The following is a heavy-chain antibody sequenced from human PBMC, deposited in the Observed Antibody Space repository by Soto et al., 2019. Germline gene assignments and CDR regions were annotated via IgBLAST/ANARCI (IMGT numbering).Heavy chain of an antibody. CDR3: ARGVRLQRAYYCGMDV. CDR2: INHSGST. CDR1: GGSFSGYY. V-gene: IGHV4-34*01. J-gene: IGHJ6*02. Sequence: QVQLQQWGAGLLKPSETLSLTCAVYGGSFSGYYWSWIRQPPGKGLEWIGEINHSGSTNYNPSLKSRVTISVDTSKNQFSLKLSSVTAADTAVYYCARGVRLQRAYYCGMDVWGQGTTVTVSS. D-gene: IGHD4-4*01.